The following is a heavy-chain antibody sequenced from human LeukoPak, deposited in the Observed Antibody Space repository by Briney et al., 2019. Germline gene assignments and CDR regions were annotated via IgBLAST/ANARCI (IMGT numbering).Heavy chain of an antibody. CDR2: IYHSGST. V-gene: IGHV4-38-2*02. CDR1: GYSISSGYY. J-gene: IGHJ3*02. D-gene: IGHD6-19*01. CDR3: ATPSSGRDAFDI. Sequence: SETLSLTCTVSGYSISSGYYWGWIRQPPGKGLEWIGSIYHSGSTYYNPSLKSRVTISVDTSKNQFSLKLSSVTAADTAVYYCATPSSGRDAFDIWGQGTMVTVSS.